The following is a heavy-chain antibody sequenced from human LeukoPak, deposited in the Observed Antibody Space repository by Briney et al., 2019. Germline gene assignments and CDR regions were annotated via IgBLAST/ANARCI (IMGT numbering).Heavy chain of an antibody. Sequence: GGSLRLSCAASGFTFSTYWMHWVRQAPGKGLEWVSYISSSGSTIYYADSVKGRFTISRDNAKNLLYLQMNSLRAEDTAVYYCARSARGYSYGLGDYWGQGTLVTVSS. D-gene: IGHD5-18*01. CDR3: ARSARGYSYGLGDY. V-gene: IGHV3-48*04. CDR2: ISSSGSTI. J-gene: IGHJ4*02. CDR1: GFTFSTYW.